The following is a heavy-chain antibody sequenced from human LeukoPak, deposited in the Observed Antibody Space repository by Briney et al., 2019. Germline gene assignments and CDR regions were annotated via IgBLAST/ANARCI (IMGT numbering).Heavy chain of an antibody. J-gene: IGHJ2*01. Sequence: AVKVSCKASGFTFTSSAMLWVRQARGQRLEWIGWIVVGSGNTNYAQKFQERVTITRDMSTSTAYMELSSLRSEDTAVYYCAALLNPSYYDILTGSYWYFDLWGRGTLVTVSS. V-gene: IGHV1-58*02. CDR3: AALLNPSYYDILTGSYWYFDL. D-gene: IGHD3-9*01. CDR2: IVVGSGNT. CDR1: GFTFTSSA.